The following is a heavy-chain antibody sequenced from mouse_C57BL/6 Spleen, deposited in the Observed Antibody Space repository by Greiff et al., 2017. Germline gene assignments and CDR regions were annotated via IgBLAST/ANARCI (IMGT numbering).Heavy chain of an antibody. CDR2: ISYDGSN. CDR3: ARGYGYDCYYFDY. Sequence: EESGPGLVKPSQSLSLTCSVTGYSITSGYYWNWIRQFPGNKLEWMGYISYDGSNNYNPSLKNRISITRDTSKNQFFLKLNSVTTEDTATYYCARGYGYDCYYFDYWGQGTTLTVSS. D-gene: IGHD2-2*01. J-gene: IGHJ2*01. V-gene: IGHV3-6*01. CDR1: GYSITSGYY.